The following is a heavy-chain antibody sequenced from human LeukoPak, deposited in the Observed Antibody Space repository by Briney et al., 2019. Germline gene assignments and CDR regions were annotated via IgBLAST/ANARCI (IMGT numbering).Heavy chain of an antibody. CDR3: AREDPQTTVPEGMDV. Sequence: SETLSLTCTVSGGSISYYYWSWIRQSPGKGLEWIGYIYYSGTTNYNPSLKSRVTISVDTSKNQFSLQLRSVTAADTAVYYCAREDPQTTVPEGMDVWGQGTTVSVSS. D-gene: IGHD4-17*01. CDR1: GGSISYYY. CDR2: IYYSGTT. J-gene: IGHJ6*02. V-gene: IGHV4-59*01.